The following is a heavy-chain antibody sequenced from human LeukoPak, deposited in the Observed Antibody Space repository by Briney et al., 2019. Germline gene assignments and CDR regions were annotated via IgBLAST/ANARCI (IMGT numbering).Heavy chain of an antibody. Sequence: SETLSLTCTVSGGSISSSSYYWGWIRQPPGKGLEWIGSIYYSGSTYYNPSLKSRVTISVDTSKNQFSLKLSSVTAADTAVHYCARDEVEQWLDGFFDYWGQGTLVTVSS. CDR1: GGSISSSSYY. J-gene: IGHJ4*02. CDR2: IYYSGST. D-gene: IGHD6-19*01. V-gene: IGHV4-39*07. CDR3: ARDEVEQWLDGFFDY.